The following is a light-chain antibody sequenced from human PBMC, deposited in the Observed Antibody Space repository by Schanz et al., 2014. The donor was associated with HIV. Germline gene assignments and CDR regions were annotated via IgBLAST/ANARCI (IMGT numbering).Light chain of an antibody. Sequence: DIQMTQSPSSLSASVGDRVTISCRASQSISSHLNWYQQKPGKAPKLLIYAASSLQSGVPSRFSGSGSGTDFTLTIHSLQPEDFATYYCQQLSSYPHTFGQGTRLEIK. V-gene: IGKV1-39*01. CDR1: QSISSH. CDR3: QQLSSYPHT. CDR2: AAS. J-gene: IGKJ5*01.